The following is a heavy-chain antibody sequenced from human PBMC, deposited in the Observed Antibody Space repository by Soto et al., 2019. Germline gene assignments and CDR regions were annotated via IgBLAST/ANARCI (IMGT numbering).Heavy chain of an antibody. J-gene: IGHJ5*01. Sequence: QMQLVQSGAEVKKPGSSVKISCKASGGTFGNLGISWLRQAPGQGLEWMGGTIPIFDTPHYAEKFQNRVTITADATTTAYLELTSLTSADTATYYCARDREDGSGTKYNWFDSWGQGTLVTVSS. CDR3: ARDREDGSGTKYNWFDS. CDR1: GGTFGNLG. D-gene: IGHD3-10*01. CDR2: TIPIFDTP. V-gene: IGHV1-69*01.